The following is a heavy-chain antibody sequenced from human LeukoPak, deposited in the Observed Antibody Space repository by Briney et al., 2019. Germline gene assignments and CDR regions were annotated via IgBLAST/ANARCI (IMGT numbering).Heavy chain of an antibody. Sequence: SETLSLTCAVYGGSFSGYYWSWIRQPPGKGLEWIGEINHSGSTNYNPSLKSRVTISVDTSKNQFSLKLSSVTAADTAVYYCARGVNMVRGVIPSGYWGQGTLVTVSS. V-gene: IGHV4-34*01. J-gene: IGHJ4*02. CDR2: INHSGST. CDR1: GGSFSGYY. CDR3: ARGVNMVRGVIPSGY. D-gene: IGHD3-10*01.